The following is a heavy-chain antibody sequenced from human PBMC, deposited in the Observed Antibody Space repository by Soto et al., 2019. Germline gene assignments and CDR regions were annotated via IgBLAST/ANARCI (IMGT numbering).Heavy chain of an antibody. V-gene: IGHV4-31*03. CDR2: IYYGGST. Sequence: QVQLQESGPGLVKPSQTLSLTCTVSGGSISSDDSYWSWIRQHPGKGLEWIGYIYYGGSTFYNPSLESRGTIALDTSKNQFSLELSSVAAADTAVYYCARERSGGSYLDDLGQGSLVTVSS. D-gene: IGHD2-15*01. CDR3: ARERSGGSYLDD. CDR1: GGSISSDDSY. J-gene: IGHJ4*02.